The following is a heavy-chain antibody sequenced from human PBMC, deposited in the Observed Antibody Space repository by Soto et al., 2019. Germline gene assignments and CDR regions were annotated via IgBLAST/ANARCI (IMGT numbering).Heavy chain of an antibody. CDR3: ARAHHRSYSSRFDY. Sequence: SETLSLTCAVYGGSFSGYYWSWIRQPPGKGLEWIGEINHSVSTNYNPSLKSRVTISVDTSKNQFSLKLSSVTAADTAVYYCARAHHRSYSSRFDYWGQGTLVTVSS. CDR2: INHSVST. D-gene: IGHD6-13*01. V-gene: IGHV4-34*01. J-gene: IGHJ4*02. CDR1: GGSFSGYY.